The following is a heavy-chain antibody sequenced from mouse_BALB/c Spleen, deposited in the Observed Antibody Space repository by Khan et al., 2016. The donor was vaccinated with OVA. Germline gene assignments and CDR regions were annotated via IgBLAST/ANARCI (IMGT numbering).Heavy chain of an antibody. CDR2: IYPGGGYT. D-gene: IGHD3-1*01. J-gene: IGHJ2*01. CDR1: GYTFSNYW. V-gene: IGHV1-63*02. CDR3: ARRGAARATWDYFDY. Sequence: VQLQQSGTELARPGTSVKMSCKAAGYTFSNYWIGWVKQRPGHGLEWIGDIYPGGGYTNYNENFKGKATLTADTSSSTAYMQLSSLASEESAIYYWARRGAARATWDYFDYWGQGTTLPVSS.